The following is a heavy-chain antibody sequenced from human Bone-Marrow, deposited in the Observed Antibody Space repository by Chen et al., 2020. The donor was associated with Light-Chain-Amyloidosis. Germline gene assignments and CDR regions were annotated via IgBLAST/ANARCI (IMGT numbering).Heavy chain of an antibody. J-gene: IGHJ6*02. V-gene: IGHV4-31*03. Sequence: QVQLQESGPGLVKPSQTLSLTCTVSGGSISSGGYYWSWIRQHPGKGLEWIGYIYYSGSTYYTPSLKSRVTISVDTSKNQFSLKLSSVTAADTAVYYCARETHYYDSGDYDGMDVWGQGTTVTVSS. CDR2: IYYSGST. D-gene: IGHD3-22*01. CDR1: GGSISSGGYY. CDR3: ARETHYYDSGDYDGMDV.